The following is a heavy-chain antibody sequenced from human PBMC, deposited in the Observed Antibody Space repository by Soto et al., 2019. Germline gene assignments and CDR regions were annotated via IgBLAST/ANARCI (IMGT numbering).Heavy chain of an antibody. CDR3: ARVVSSVWGSYRYFFDY. CDR1: GGSISSYY. Sequence: TSETLSLTXTVSGGSISSYYWSWIRQPPGKGLEWIGYIYYSGSTNYNPSLKSRVTISVDTSKYQFSLKLSSVTAADTAVYYCARVVSSVWGSYRYFFDYWGQGTLVTV. CDR2: IYYSGST. D-gene: IGHD3-16*02. J-gene: IGHJ4*02. V-gene: IGHV4-59*01.